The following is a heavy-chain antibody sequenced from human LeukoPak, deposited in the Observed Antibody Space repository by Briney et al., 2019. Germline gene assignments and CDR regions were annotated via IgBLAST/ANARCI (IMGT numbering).Heavy chain of an antibody. CDR1: GGSISSGDYY. CDR3: AREVNYYDSSGYDY. V-gene: IGHV4-30-4*01. D-gene: IGHD3-22*01. J-gene: IGHJ4*02. Sequence: SQTLSLTCTVSGGSISSGDYYWSWIRQPPGKGLEWIGYIYYSGSTYYNPSLKSRVTISVDTSKNQFSLKLSSVTAAGTAVYYCAREVNYYDSSGYDYWGQGTLVTVSS. CDR2: IYYSGST.